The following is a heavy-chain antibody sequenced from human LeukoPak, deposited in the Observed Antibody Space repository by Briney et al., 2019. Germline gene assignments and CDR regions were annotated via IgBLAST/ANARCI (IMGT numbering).Heavy chain of an antibody. Sequence: GGSLRLLRAVSGATVSSNYMLGARHARGKGRVGFSVLNSGASTYYADYVKGRFTISRDNCKNTLYLQMTSLRADDPAVYYCASGRDRYNPHAFDIWGRGTMVTVSS. CDR1: GATVSSNY. CDR2: LNSGAST. J-gene: IGHJ3*02. CDR3: ASGRDRYNPHAFDI. D-gene: IGHD5-24*01. V-gene: IGHV3-53*01.